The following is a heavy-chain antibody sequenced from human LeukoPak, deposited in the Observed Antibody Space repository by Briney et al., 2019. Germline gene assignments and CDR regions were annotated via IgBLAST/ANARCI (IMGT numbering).Heavy chain of an antibody. Sequence: SETLSLTCTVSGGSISSGGYYWSWIRQHPGKGLEWIGYIYYSGSTYYNPSLKSRVTISVDTSKNQFSLKPSSVTAADTAVFYCARVEYSSSWNYFDYWGQGTLVTVSS. CDR2: IYYSGST. V-gene: IGHV4-31*03. D-gene: IGHD6-13*01. CDR1: GGSISSGGYY. J-gene: IGHJ4*02. CDR3: ARVEYSSSWNYFDY.